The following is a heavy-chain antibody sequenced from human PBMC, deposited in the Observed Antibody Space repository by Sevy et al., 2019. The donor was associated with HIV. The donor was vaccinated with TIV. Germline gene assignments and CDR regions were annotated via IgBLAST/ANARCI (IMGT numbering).Heavy chain of an antibody. V-gene: IGHV3-48*02. D-gene: IGHD1-1*01. CDR1: GFTFSMYA. CDR3: VRELVLVQLWGEDY. J-gene: IGHJ4*01. CDR2: IDSSGTTI. Sequence: GESLKISCAASGFTFSMYAMKWVRQAPGKGLEWISYIDSSGTTIHYADSVQGRFTISRDNAKNSLYLQMNNLRDEDTAVYYCVRELVLVQLWGEDYWGHGTLVTVSS.